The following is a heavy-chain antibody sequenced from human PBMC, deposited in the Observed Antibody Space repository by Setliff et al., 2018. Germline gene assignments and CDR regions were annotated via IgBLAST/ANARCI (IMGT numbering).Heavy chain of an antibody. CDR2: IYYGGST. Sequence: PSETLSLTCSVSGASISSDGYYWSWIRQYPGKGLEWIGYIYYGGSTYYNPSLKSRVTISLDTSENQFSLELTSVTAADTAVYYCARSRTIAVKGGVFAVWGRGTLVTVSS. CDR3: ARSRTIAVKGGVFAV. CDR1: GASISSDGYY. D-gene: IGHD6-19*01. V-gene: IGHV4-31*02. J-gene: IGHJ2*01.